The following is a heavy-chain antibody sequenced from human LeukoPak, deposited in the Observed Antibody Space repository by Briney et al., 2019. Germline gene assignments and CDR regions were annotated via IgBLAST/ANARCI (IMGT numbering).Heavy chain of an antibody. CDR1: GGSISSYN. J-gene: IGHJ5*02. V-gene: IGHV4-59*08. D-gene: IGHD2-15*01. CDR2: IYYSGST. CDR3: ARQIVVVPAALYWFDP. Sequence: SETLSLTCTVSGGSISSYNWNWIRQPPGKGLEWIGYIYYSGSTNYNPSLKSRVTISVDTSKNQFSLKLSSVTAADTAVYYCARQIVVVPAALYWFDPWGQGTLVTVSS.